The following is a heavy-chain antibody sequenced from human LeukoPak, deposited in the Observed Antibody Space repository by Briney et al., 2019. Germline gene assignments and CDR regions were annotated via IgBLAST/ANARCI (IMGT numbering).Heavy chain of an antibody. CDR2: IYYSGST. V-gene: IGHV4-31*03. Sequence: SETLSLTCTVSGDSITSRNYWSWIRQHPGKGLEWIGYIYYSGSTYYNPSLKSRVTISVDTSKNQFSLKLSSVTAADTAVYYCARDYKIEFHYGMDVWGQGTTVTVSS. D-gene: IGHD5-24*01. J-gene: IGHJ6*02. CDR3: ARDYKIEFHYGMDV. CDR1: GDSITSRNY.